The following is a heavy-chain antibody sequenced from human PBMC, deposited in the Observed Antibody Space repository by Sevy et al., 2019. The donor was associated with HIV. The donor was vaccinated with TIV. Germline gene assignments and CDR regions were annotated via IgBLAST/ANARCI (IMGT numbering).Heavy chain of an antibody. CDR3: AREGVLIGGVIVSYGMDV. J-gene: IGHJ6*02. D-gene: IGHD3-16*02. CDR2: MSYNGNKK. V-gene: IGHV3-30*04. CDR1: GFSFSRSP. Sequence: GWSLRLSCAASGFSFSRSPMHWVRQAPGKGLEWVAVMSYNGNKKYNGDSVKGRFTISRDDSKNTLYLQMNSLRAEDTAVYYCAREGVLIGGVIVSYGMDVWGQGTTVTVSS.